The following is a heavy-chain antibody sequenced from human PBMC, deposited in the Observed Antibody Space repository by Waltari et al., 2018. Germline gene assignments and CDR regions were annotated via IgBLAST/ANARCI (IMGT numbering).Heavy chain of an antibody. CDR1: GFTFSSYA. J-gene: IGHJ4*02. CDR2: ISSNGGST. Sequence: EVQLVESGGGLVQPGGSLRLSCAASGFTFSSYAMHWVRQAQGKGLEYVSAISSNGGSTYYADSVKGRFTISRDNSKNTLYLQMGSLRAEDMAVYYCARVSDYGGLIRYFDYWGQGTLVTVSS. CDR3: ARVSDYGGLIRYFDY. D-gene: IGHD3-10*01. V-gene: IGHV3-64*07.